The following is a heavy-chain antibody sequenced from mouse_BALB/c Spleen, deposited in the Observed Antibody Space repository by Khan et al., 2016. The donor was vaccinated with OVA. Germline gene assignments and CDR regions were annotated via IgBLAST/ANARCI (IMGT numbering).Heavy chain of an antibody. CDR1: GYIFTNYV. CDR2: INPYNGGT. V-gene: IGHV1S136*01. CDR3: ARGNWQSYYFDY. D-gene: IGHD4-1*01. J-gene: IGHJ2*01. Sequence: VQLQQSGPDLVKPGASVKMSCKPSGYIFTNYVLHWVKQKPGQGLEWIGYINPYNGGTKYNEKFKGKATLASDKSSITAYMELSSLTSEDSAVYYCARGNWQSYYFDYWGQGTTLTLSS.